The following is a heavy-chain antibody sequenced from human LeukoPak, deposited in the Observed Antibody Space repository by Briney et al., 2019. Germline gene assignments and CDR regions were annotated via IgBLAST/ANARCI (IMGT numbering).Heavy chain of an antibody. CDR2: IYHSGST. CDR3: ASLTVVPAAQFDY. Sequence: SETLSLTCAVSGGSISSSNWWSWVRQPPGKGLEWIGEIYHSGSTYYNPSLKSRVTISVDTSKNQFSLKLSSVTAADTAVYYCASLTVVPAAQFDYWGQGTLVTVSS. D-gene: IGHD2-2*01. CDR1: GGSISSSNW. J-gene: IGHJ4*02. V-gene: IGHV4-4*02.